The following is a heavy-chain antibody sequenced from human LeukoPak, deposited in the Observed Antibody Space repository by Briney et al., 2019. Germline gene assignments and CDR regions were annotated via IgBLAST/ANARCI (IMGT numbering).Heavy chain of an antibody. J-gene: IGHJ3*02. V-gene: IGHV3-9*01. Sequence: GRSLRLSCAASGFTFDDYAMHWARQAPGKGLEWVSGISWNSGSIGYADSVKGRFTISRDNAKNSLYLQMNSLRAEDTALYYCAKDKQWELRAFDIWGQGTMVTVSS. CDR3: AKDKQWELRAFDI. D-gene: IGHD1-26*01. CDR2: ISWNSGSI. CDR1: GFTFDDYA.